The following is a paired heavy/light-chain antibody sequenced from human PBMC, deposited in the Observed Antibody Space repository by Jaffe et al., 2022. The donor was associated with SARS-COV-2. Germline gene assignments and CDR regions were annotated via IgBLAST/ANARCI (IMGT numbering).Light chain of an antibody. CDR3: LFSYSGARV. J-gene: IGLJ3*02. CDR2: DTS. V-gene: IGLV7-46*01. CDR1: TGAVTSGHY. Sequence: QAVVTQEPSLTVSPGGTVTLTCGSSTGAVTSGHYPYWFQQKPGQAPRTLIYDTSNKHSWTPARFSGSLLGGKAALTLSGAQPEDEAEYYCLFSYSGARVFGGGTKLTVL.
Heavy chain of an antibody. D-gene: IGHD2-15*01. V-gene: IGHV3-72*01. J-gene: IGHJ6*02. CDR3: ASDLVGYYYGMDV. CDR1: GFTFSDHF. CDR2: SGKKANSYST. Sequence: EVQLVESGGGLVQPGGSLRLSCAASGFTFSDHFMDWVRQAPGKGLEWVGRSGKKANSYSTQYAASVKGRFTISRDDSKNSMYLQMNSLKTEDTAVYYCASDLVGYYYGMDVWGQGTTVTVSS.